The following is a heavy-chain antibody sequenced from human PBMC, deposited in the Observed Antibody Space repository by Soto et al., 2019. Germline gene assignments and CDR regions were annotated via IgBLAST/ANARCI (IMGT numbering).Heavy chain of an antibody. CDR3: ARSYRRYCSGGSSYCYYYYYMDV. CDR1: GGSISSGGYY. CDR2: IYYSGST. V-gene: IGHV4-31*03. J-gene: IGHJ6*03. D-gene: IGHD2-15*01. Sequence: SETLSLTCTVSGGSISSGGYYWSWIRQHPGKGLEWIGYIYYSGSTYYNPSLKSRVTISVDTSKNQFSLKLSSVTAADTAVYYCARSYRRYCSGGSSYCYYYYYMDVWGKGTTVTVSS.